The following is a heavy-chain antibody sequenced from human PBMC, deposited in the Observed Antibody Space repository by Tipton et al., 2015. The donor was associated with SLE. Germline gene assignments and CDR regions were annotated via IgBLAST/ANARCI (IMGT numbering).Heavy chain of an antibody. CDR2: INSDGSST. V-gene: IGHV3-74*01. J-gene: IGHJ2*01. Sequence: SMRLSCAASGFTFSRYWMHWVRQAPGKGLVWVSRINSDGSSTNYADSVKGRFTISGDNAKNMLYLQMNSLRAEDTAVYYCARSWRSYWYFDLWGRGTLVTVSS. CDR3: ARSWRSYWYFDL. D-gene: IGHD1-26*01. CDR1: GFTFSRYW.